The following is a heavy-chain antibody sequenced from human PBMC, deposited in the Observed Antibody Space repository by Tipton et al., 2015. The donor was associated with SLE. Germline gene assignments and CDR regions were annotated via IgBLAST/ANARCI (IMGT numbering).Heavy chain of an antibody. CDR1: GDSITSDY. J-gene: IGHJ5*02. D-gene: IGHD5-24*01. Sequence: TLSLPCTVSGDSITSDYLTWIRQPPGKGLEWIGYIPYSGSTNYNPSVRSRVSISLDTSKNQFSLKVKSVTTADTAVYYCARMRGGYNAHHWGQGILVTVSS. CDR3: ARMRGGYNAHH. CDR2: IPYSGST. V-gene: IGHV4-59*01.